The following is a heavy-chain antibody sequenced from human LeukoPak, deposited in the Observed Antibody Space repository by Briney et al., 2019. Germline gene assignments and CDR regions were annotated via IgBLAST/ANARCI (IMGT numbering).Heavy chain of an antibody. Sequence: PSQTLSLTCTVSGGSISSGSYYWSWIRQPAGKGLEWIGSIYHSGSTYYNPSLKSRVTISVDTSKNQFSLKLSSVTAADTAVYYCARYTGYGGNYNDAFDIWGQGTMVTVSS. V-gene: IGHV4-61*02. CDR3: ARYTGYGGNYNDAFDI. CDR1: GGSISSGSYY. J-gene: IGHJ3*02. D-gene: IGHD4-23*01. CDR2: IYHSGST.